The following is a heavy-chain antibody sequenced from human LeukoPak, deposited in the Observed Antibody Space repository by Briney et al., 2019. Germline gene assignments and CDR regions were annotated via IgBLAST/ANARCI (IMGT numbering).Heavy chain of an antibody. CDR3: ARDLPWYDFWSGYYASFDY. CDR2: ISSSGSTI. J-gene: IGHJ4*02. CDR1: GFTFSDYY. Sequence: GGSLRLSCAASGFTFSDYYMSWIRQAPGKGLEWVSYISSSGSTIYYADSVKGRFTISRDNAKNSLYLQMNSLRAEDTAVYYCARDLPWYDFWSGYYASFDYWGQGTLVTVSS. V-gene: IGHV3-11*04. D-gene: IGHD3-3*01.